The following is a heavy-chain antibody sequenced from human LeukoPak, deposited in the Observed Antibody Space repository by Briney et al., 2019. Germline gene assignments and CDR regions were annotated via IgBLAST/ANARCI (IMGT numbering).Heavy chain of an antibody. CDR1: GFTFSSYG. Sequence: PGGSLRLSCAASGFTFSSYGMHWVRQAPGKGLEWVAVIWYDGSNKYYADSVKGRFTISRDNSKNTLYLQMNSLRAEDTAAYYCARGMVTRAGYFDLWGRGTLVTVSS. CDR2: IWYDGSNK. CDR3: ARGMVTRAGYFDL. D-gene: IGHD2-21*02. V-gene: IGHV3-33*01. J-gene: IGHJ2*01.